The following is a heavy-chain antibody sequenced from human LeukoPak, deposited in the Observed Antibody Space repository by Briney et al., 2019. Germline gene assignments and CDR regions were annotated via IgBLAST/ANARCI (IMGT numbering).Heavy chain of an antibody. CDR1: GYTFTNYY. J-gene: IGHJ4*02. V-gene: IGHV1-46*01. CDR2: INLNAVTT. CDR3: AREGAAEAKNFDY. D-gene: IGHD6-25*01. Sequence: GASVKVSCKASGYTFTNYYIHWMRQAPGQGLGWVGIINLNAVTTRYAQKFQGRITVTRDTSTSTVYMELSSLRSEDTAVYFCAREGAAEAKNFDYWGQGTLVIVSS.